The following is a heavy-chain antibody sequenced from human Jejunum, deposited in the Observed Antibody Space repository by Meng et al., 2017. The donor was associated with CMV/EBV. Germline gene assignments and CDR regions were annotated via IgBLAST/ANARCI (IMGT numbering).Heavy chain of an antibody. CDR3: GRDQGRELINH. CDR1: GDSISSDIW. D-gene: IGHD1-7*01. CDR2: VYHRGDT. J-gene: IGHJ4*02. V-gene: IGHV4-4*02. Sequence: QVPRQESGPGLVKPSGTLSLTCTVSGDSISSDIWGSWVRQPPGKGLEWIGEVYHRGDTNYNPSLKSRVDISVDKSKNQFYLSLFSVTAADTAVYYCGRDQGRELINHWGQGTLVTVSS.